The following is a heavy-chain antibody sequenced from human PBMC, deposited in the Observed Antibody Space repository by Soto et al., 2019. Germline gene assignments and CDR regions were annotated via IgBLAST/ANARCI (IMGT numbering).Heavy chain of an antibody. V-gene: IGHV3-9*01. CDR3: AKGGPDAFCGGGRCYFES. CDR2: ITWNGKST. J-gene: IGHJ4*02. CDR1: GFTFDDFA. Sequence: EVHLVDSGGGLAQPGRSLRLSCAASGFTFDDFAMHWVRRVPGRGLEWVSSITWNGKSTGYADSVKGRFIISRDNAKNSIYLRMNSLRSKSTAFYYCAKGGPDAFCGGGRCYFESWGQGTQVTVSS. D-gene: IGHD2-21*01.